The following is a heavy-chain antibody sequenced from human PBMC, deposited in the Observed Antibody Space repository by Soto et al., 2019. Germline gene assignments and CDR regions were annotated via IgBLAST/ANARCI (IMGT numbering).Heavy chain of an antibody. CDR2: ISPTTSHI. D-gene: IGHD2-15*01. Sequence: EVHQVESGGGLVKPGGSLRLSCAVSGFTFRSCTMNWVRQAPGKGLEWVSSISPTTSHIYYADSVKGRFTISRDNAKNSLFLQMNSLRAEDTAVYYCSGCSGGACHQNYGMDVWGQGTTVTVSS. CDR1: GFTFRSCT. J-gene: IGHJ6*02. CDR3: SGCSGGACHQNYGMDV. V-gene: IGHV3-21*01.